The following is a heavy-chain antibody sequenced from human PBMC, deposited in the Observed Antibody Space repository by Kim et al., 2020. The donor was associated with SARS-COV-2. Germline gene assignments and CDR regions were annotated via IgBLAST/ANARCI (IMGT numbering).Heavy chain of an antibody. V-gene: IGHV4-59*01. CDR1: GGSISSYY. CDR2: IYYSGST. Sequence: SETLSLTCTVSGGSISSYYWSWIRQPPGKGLEWIGYIYYSGSTNYNPSLKSRVTISVDTSKNQFSLKLSSVTAADTAVYYCARVGGSYCYYYMDVWGKGTPVTVSS. D-gene: IGHD1-26*01. CDR3: ARVGGSYCYYYMDV. J-gene: IGHJ6*03.